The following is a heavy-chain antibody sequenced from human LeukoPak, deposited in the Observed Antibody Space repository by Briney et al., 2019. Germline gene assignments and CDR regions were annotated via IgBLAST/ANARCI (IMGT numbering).Heavy chain of an antibody. Sequence: SETLSLTCTVSGGSISSYYWSWIRQPPGKGLEWIGYIYYSGSTNYNPSLKSRVTISVDTSKNQFSLKLSSVTAADTAVYYCARGPDFWSGYSFDYWGQGTLVTVSS. V-gene: IGHV4-59*01. CDR2: IYYSGST. CDR3: ARGPDFWSGYSFDY. J-gene: IGHJ4*02. D-gene: IGHD3-3*01. CDR1: GGSISSYY.